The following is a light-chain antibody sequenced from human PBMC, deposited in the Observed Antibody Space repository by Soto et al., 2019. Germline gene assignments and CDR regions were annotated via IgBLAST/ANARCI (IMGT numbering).Light chain of an antibody. V-gene: IGKV3-15*01. CDR1: QSVNSN. Sequence: EIAMTQSPATLSVSPGERATLSCRASQSVNSNLAWYQQKPGQAPRLLIYGASTRATGIPARFSGSGSRTEFTVTISSLQSEDFVVYYCQQYNNLPLTVGGGTKVEIK. CDR2: GAS. J-gene: IGKJ4*01. CDR3: QQYNNLPLT.